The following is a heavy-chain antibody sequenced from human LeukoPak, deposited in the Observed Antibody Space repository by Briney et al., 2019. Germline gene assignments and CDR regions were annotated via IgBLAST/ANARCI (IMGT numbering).Heavy chain of an antibody. D-gene: IGHD4-17*01. V-gene: IGHV7-4-1*02. CDR1: GYTFTSYA. CDR3: ARASPQSDYDALDI. CDR2: INTNTGNP. Sequence: ASVKVSCKGSGYTFTSYAMKWVRQAPGQGLEWMGWINTNTGNPTYAQGFTGRFVFSLDTSVSTAYLQISSLKAEDTAVYYCARASPQSDYDALDIWGQRTMVTVSS. J-gene: IGHJ3*02.